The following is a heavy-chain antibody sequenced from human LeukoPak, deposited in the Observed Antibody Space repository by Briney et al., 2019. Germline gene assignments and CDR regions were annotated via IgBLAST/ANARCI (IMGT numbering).Heavy chain of an antibody. V-gene: IGHV3-11*04. J-gene: IGHJ4*02. CDR1: GFTFSDHY. D-gene: IGHD5-18*01. CDR3: ARDRDTAMVQPEDDY. Sequence: GGSLRLSCAASGFTFSDHYMSWIRQAPGKGLEWVSYISSSGSTIYYADSVKGRFTISRDNAKNSLYLQMNSLRAEDTAVYYCARDRDTAMVQPEDDYWGQGTLVTVSS. CDR2: ISSSGSTI.